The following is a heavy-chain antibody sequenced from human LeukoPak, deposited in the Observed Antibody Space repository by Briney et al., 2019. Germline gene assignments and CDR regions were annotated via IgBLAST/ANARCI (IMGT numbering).Heavy chain of an antibody. D-gene: IGHD6-13*01. CDR3: ARDGTAAAGDYWYFDL. Sequence: SETLSLTCTVSGGSISSSSYYWGWIRQPPWEGLEWIGSIYYSGSTYYNPSLKSRVTISVDTSKNQFSLKLSSVTAADTAVYYCARDGTAAAGDYWYFDLWGRGTLVTVSS. V-gene: IGHV4-39*07. J-gene: IGHJ2*01. CDR1: GGSISSSSYY. CDR2: IYYSGST.